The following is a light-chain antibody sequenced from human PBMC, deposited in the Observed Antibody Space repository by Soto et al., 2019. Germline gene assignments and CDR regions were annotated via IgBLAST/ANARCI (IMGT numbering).Light chain of an antibody. CDR3: QLYNLHTWT. CDR1: QSVGTW. CDR2: GAS. Sequence: STYPLSSFVVVAATITFRASQSVGTWVAWYQQKPGKAPKLLIYGASNLESGVPSRFSGSGSGTEFTLTITTLQPDEFATYFCQLYNLHTWTFGPGSIVDIK. J-gene: IGKJ1*01. V-gene: IGKV1-5*01.